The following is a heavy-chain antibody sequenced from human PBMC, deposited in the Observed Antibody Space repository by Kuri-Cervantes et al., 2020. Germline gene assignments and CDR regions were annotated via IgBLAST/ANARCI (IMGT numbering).Heavy chain of an antibody. CDR2: IYYSGST. CDR3: ARVVVAGSEDWFDP. Sequence: GSLRLSCTVSDGSISSYYWSWIRQPPGKGLEWIGYIYYSGSTNYNPSLKSRVTISVDTSKNQFSLKLSSVTAADTAVYYCARVVVAGSEDWFDPWGQGTLVTVSS. V-gene: IGHV4-59*13. CDR1: DGSISSYY. J-gene: IGHJ5*02. D-gene: IGHD2-15*01.